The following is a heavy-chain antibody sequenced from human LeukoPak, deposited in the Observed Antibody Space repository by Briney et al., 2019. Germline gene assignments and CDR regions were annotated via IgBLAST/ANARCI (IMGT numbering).Heavy chain of an antibody. V-gene: IGHV3-30*02. CDR3: AKDVAYTFDY. Sequence: PGGSLRLSCVTSGFPLSTYGVHWVRQAPGSGLEWLAYIHYDGYTTNYADSAKGRFTISRENSKNTLYPQMNSLRTEDTAVYYCAKDVAYTFDYWGRGTLVTVSS. CDR2: IHYDGYTT. CDR1: GFPLSTYG. J-gene: IGHJ4*02. D-gene: IGHD3-16*01.